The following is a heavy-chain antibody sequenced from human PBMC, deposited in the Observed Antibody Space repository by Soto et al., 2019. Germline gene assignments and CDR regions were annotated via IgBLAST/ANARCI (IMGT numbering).Heavy chain of an antibody. CDR3: AREGSIAAGGTLNWFEP. V-gene: IGHV4-59*12. CDR2: IYYSGST. J-gene: IGHJ5*02. Sequence: SETLSLTCTVSGGSISSYYWSWIRQPPGKGLEWIGYIYYSGSTNYNPPLKSRVTISVDTSKNQFSLKLSSVTAADTAVYYCAREGSIAAGGTLNWFEPWGQGTLVNVSS. CDR1: GGSISSYY. D-gene: IGHD6-13*01.